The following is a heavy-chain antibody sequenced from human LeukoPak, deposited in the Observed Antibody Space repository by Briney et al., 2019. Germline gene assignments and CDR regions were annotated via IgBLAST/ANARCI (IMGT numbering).Heavy chain of an antibody. CDR1: GGSISSGDYY. J-gene: IGHJ6*02. CDR2: IYYSGST. CDR3: AARYCSGGSCYSYGMDV. D-gene: IGHD2-15*01. V-gene: IGHV4-61*08. Sequence: SETLSLTCTVSGGSISSGDYYWSWIRQPPGKGLEWIGYIYYSGSTNYNPSLKSRVTISVDTSKNQFSLKLSSVTAADTAVYYCAARYCSGGSCYSYGMDVWGQGTAVTVSS.